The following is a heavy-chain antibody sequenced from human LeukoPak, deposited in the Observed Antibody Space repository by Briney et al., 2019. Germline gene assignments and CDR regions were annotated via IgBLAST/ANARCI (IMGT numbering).Heavy chain of an antibody. J-gene: IGHJ4*01. CDR3: VRDGGVSGYDLPDY. V-gene: IGHV3-7*01. Sequence: GGSLRLSCAASGFTFSNYWMTWVRQAPGKGREWVAHINQDGSKEYYMDSVKARFTISRDNAKNSLSLQMNSLRAEDTAVYYCVRDGGVSGYDLPDYWGQGTLVTVSS. CDR2: INQDGSKE. CDR1: GFTFSNYW. D-gene: IGHD5-12*01.